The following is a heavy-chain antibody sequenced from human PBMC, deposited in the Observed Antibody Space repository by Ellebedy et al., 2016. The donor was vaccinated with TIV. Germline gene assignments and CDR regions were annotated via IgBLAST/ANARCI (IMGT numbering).Heavy chain of an antibody. J-gene: IGHJ6*02. CDR3: ASRSYEYYYYGMDV. D-gene: IGHD3-16*01. Sequence: GESLKISCAVSGFTFSTSWMSWVRQAPGKGLEWVSVIYSGGSTYYADSVKGRFTISRDNSKNTLYLHMNSLRAEDTAVYYCASRSYEYYYYGMDVWGQGTTVTVSS. CDR2: IYSGGST. V-gene: IGHV3-53*01. CDR1: GFTFSTSW.